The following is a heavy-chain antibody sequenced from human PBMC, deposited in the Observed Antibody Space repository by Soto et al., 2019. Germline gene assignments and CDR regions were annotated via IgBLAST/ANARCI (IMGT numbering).Heavy chain of an antibody. D-gene: IGHD3-3*01. J-gene: IGHJ6*02. Sequence: QVQLVQSGGGVVQPGRSLRLSCAASGFIFSSYGIHWVRQAPGKGLEWVAVISDDGSTKYYADSVKGRLTISRDNSQNTGYLQMTSLRPEDTAIYYCAKDGQPSLYFDFWSGMDVWGQGTTVTVSS. CDR3: AKDGQPSLYFDFWSGMDV. CDR1: GFIFSSYG. V-gene: IGHV3-30*18. CDR2: ISDDGSTK.